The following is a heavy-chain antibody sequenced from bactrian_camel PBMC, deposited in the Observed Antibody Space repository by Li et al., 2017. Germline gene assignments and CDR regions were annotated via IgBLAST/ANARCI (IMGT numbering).Heavy chain of an antibody. CDR1: GFTYDDSE. V-gene: IGHV3S63*01. CDR3: LPAFYSRAFPLK. D-gene: IGHD2*01. Sequence: VQLVESGGGSVQAGETLTLSCTASGFTYDDSEMGWYRQAPGNECKLVAIISSDGNTDYADSVKGRFAISRDNAKNTVYLQMNSLKPEDTATYYCLPAFYSRAFPLKWGQGTQVTVS. J-gene: IGHJ4*01. CDR2: IISSDGNT.